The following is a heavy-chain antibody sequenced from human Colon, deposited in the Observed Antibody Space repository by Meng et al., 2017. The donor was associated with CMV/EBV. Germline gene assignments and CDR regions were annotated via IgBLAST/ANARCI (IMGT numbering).Heavy chain of an antibody. J-gene: IGHJ6*02. CDR3: AKDLVREIVPAALALDV. CDR2: ISGSGGTR. D-gene: IGHD2-2*01. CDR1: GFTFRRYA. V-gene: IGHV3-23*01. Sequence: GGSLRLSCAASGFTFRRYAMSWVRQAPGKGLEWVSSISGSGGTRDYADSVKGRFTMSRDNSENTVYLQMNSLRDDDTALYYCAKDLVREIVPAALALDVWGQGTTVTVSS.